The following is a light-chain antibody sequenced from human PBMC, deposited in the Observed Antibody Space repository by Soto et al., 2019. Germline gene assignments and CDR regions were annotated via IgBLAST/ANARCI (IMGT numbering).Light chain of an antibody. CDR2: GNT. Sequence: QSVLTQPPSVSGAPGQRVTISCTGSSSNIGAGYDVHWYHQLPGTAPKLLIFGNTNRPSGVPDRFSGSKSGTSASLAITGLQAEDEADYYCHYYDSTLSASIFGGGTKVTVL. CDR1: SSNIGAGYD. J-gene: IGLJ2*01. CDR3: HYYDSTLSASI. V-gene: IGLV1-40*01.